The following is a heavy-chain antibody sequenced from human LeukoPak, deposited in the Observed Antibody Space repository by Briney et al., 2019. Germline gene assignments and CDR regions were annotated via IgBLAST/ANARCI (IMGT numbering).Heavy chain of an antibody. J-gene: IGHJ2*01. Sequence: GGSLRLSCAASGFTFSTFAMIWVRQPPGKGLEWVSVIYSGGSTYYADSVKGRFTISRDNSKNTLYLQMNSLRAEDTAVYYCAKEKGNHFDLWGRGTLVTVSS. CDR3: AKEKGNHFDL. V-gene: IGHV3-66*01. CDR1: GFTFSTFA. CDR2: IYSGGST. D-gene: IGHD1-14*01.